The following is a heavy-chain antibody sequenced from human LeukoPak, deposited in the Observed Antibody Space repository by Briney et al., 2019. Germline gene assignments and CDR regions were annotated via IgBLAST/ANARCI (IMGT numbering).Heavy chain of an antibody. CDR1: GYTFTGYF. J-gene: IGHJ4*02. Sequence: ASVKVSCKTSGYTFTGYFIHWVRQAPALGLEWMGWINPSTGGTNHAQMFQGRVTMTRDTSISTAYMELSSLISDDTAVYYCARDQSFYDAGDQRFDYWGQGTLVTVSS. D-gene: IGHD2/OR15-2a*01. V-gene: IGHV1-2*02. CDR2: INPSTGGT. CDR3: ARDQSFYDAGDQRFDY.